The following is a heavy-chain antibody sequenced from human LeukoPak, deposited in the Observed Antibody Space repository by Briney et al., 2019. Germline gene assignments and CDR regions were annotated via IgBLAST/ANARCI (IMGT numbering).Heavy chain of an antibody. CDR1: GYTFTGYY. Sequence: ASVTVSCKASGYTFTGYYMHWVRQAPGQGLEWMGWINPNSGGTNYAQKFQGRVTMTRDTSISTAYMELSRLRSDDTAVYYCARGGGSGSYGLIPKYYFDYWGQGTLVTVSS. CDR2: INPNSGGT. D-gene: IGHD3-10*01. J-gene: IGHJ4*02. V-gene: IGHV1-2*02. CDR3: ARGGGSGSYGLIPKYYFDY.